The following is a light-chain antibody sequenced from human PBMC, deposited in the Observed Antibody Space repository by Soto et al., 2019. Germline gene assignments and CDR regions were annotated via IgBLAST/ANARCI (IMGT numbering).Light chain of an antibody. CDR3: QQYAGSPVT. J-gene: IGKJ1*01. CDR1: QSVSRGF. CDR2: GES. V-gene: IGKV3-20*01. Sequence: EIVLTQSPGTLSLSPGERATLSCRASQSVSRGFLAWYQRKPGQAPRLLIYGESNRGTGIPDRFSGSGSGTDFSLIISRLEPEDVAVYYCQQYAGSPVTFGQGTKVEIK.